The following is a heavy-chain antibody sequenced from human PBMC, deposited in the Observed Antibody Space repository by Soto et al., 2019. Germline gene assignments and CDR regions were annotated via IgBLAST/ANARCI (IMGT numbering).Heavy chain of an antibody. J-gene: IGHJ6*02. V-gene: IGHV1-2*04. Sequence: QVQLVQSGAEVKKPGASVKVSCKASGYTFTGYYMHWVRQAPGQGLEWMGWINPNSGGTNYAQKFQGWVTMTRDTSISTAYMELSRLRSDDTAVYYCARVPTVTTSKISPYGMDVWGQGTTVTVSS. CDR3: ARVPTVTTSKISPYGMDV. CDR1: GYTFTGYY. D-gene: IGHD4-17*01. CDR2: INPNSGGT.